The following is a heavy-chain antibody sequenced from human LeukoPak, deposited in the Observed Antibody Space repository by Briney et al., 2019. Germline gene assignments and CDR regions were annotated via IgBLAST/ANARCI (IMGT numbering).Heavy chain of an antibody. Sequence: SETLSLTCTVAGDSISSYCRSWVRQPPGKGLEWIGSMCYSGSTNYNPSLKSRVTISIDTSKNQFSLKLSSVTAADTAVYYCARRVVESAVITERNWFDPWGQGTLVTVSS. CDR2: MCYSGST. D-gene: IGHD4-11*01. V-gene: IGHV4-59*08. CDR1: GDSISSYC. J-gene: IGHJ5*02. CDR3: ARRVVESAVITERNWFDP.